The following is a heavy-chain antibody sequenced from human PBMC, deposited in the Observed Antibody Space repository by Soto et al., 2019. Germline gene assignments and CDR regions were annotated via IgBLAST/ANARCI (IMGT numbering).Heavy chain of an antibody. CDR2: IWYDGSNK. Sequence: GGSLRLSCAASGFTFSSYGMHWVRQAPGKGLEWVAVIWYDGSNKYYADSVKGRFTISRDNSKNTLYLQMNSLRAEDTAVYYCVKALGYYDSSGHHWWFDPWGQGTLVTVSS. D-gene: IGHD3-22*01. CDR1: GFTFSSYG. V-gene: IGHV3-33*01. CDR3: VKALGYYDSSGHHWWFDP. J-gene: IGHJ5*02.